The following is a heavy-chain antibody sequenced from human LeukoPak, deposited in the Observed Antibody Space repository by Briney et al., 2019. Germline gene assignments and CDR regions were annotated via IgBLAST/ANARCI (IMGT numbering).Heavy chain of an antibody. CDR1: GFTVSSNY. Sequence: PGGSLRLSCAASGFTVSSNYMSWVRQAPGKGLEWVSIIYSGGSTYYADSVKGRFTISRDNSKNTLYLQMNSLRAEDTAVYYCAKVPSGWKLYNWFDPWGQGTLVTVSS. D-gene: IGHD6-19*01. J-gene: IGHJ5*02. CDR2: IYSGGST. V-gene: IGHV3-53*01. CDR3: AKVPSGWKLYNWFDP.